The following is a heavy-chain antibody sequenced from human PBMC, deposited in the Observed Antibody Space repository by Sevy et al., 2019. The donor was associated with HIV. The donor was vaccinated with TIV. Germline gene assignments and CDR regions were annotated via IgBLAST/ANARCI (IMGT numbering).Heavy chain of an antibody. CDR3: ATAPGYYDSAPFDY. J-gene: IGHJ4*02. Sequence: GGSLRLSCAVSGFTFNNAWMNWVRQAPGTGLQWVGLIKSKIDGETTDYAAPVKGRFTISRDDSKNTLFLQMNSLKIEDSAVYYCATAPGYYDSAPFDYWGPGTLVTVSS. V-gene: IGHV3-15*01. CDR2: IKSKIDGETT. CDR1: GFTFNNAW. D-gene: IGHD3-22*01.